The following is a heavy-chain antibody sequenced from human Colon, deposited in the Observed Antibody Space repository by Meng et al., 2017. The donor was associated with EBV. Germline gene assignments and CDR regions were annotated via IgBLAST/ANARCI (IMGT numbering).Heavy chain of an antibody. D-gene: IGHD6-13*01. J-gene: IGHJ4*01. CDR1: GFSFSDYY. Sequence: QVQLVESGGGLVKPGGXLRLSCAASGFSFSDYYMNWFRQAPGKGLVWVSYISTNGGSRYYADSVKGRFTISRDNAKNSLYLQMNNLRAEETAVYYCAIPYSSTWYSPLFDYRVLGTLVTVSS. V-gene: IGHV3-11*01. CDR3: AIPYSSTWYSPLFDY. CDR2: ISTNGGSR.